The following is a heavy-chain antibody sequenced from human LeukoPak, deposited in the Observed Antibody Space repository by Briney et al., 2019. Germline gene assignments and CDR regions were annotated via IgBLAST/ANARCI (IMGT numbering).Heavy chain of an antibody. D-gene: IGHD5-18*01. Sequence: ASVKVSCKASGYTFTSYGISWVRQAPGQGLEWMGWISAYNGNTNYAQKLQGRVTITRNTSISTAYMELSSLRTEDTAVYYCARTLTGYLVSYYYMDVWGKGTTVTVSS. J-gene: IGHJ6*03. CDR1: GYTFTSYG. CDR3: ARTLTGYLVSYYYMDV. CDR2: ISAYNGNT. V-gene: IGHV1-18*01.